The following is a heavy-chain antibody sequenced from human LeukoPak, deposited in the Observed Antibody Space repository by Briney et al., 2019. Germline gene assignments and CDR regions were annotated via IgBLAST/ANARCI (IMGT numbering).Heavy chain of an antibody. J-gene: IGHJ6*02. V-gene: IGHV3-30-3*01. D-gene: IGHD1-26*01. CDR3: ARDQAGIVGAPTRNYYYYGMDV. CDR1: GFTFSNYA. CDR2: ISYDGIIK. Sequence: GGSLRLSCAVSGFTFSNYAIHWVRQAPGKGLEWVAFISYDGIIKYYADSVKGRFTISRDNSQNTLYLQMNSLRAEDTAVYYCARDQAGIVGAPTRNYYYYGMDVWGQGTTVTVSS.